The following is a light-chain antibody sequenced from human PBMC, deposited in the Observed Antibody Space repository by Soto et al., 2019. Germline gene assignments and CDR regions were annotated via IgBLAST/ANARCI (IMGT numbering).Light chain of an antibody. CDR1: SSDVGKYDY. CDR3: NSYLAGSNV. CDR2: EVS. V-gene: IGLV2-8*01. Sequence: QSALTQPPSASGSPGQSVTISCTGNSSDVGKYDYVSWFQHHPGKAPKLIIYEVSKRPSGVPDRFSGSKSGSTASLTVSGLQTEDESDYYCNSYLAGSNVFGTGTKLTV. J-gene: IGLJ1*01.